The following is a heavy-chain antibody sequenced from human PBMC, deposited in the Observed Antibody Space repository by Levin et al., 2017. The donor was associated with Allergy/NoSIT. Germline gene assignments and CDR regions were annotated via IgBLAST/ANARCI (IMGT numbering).Heavy chain of an antibody. CDR1: GFTFSSYG. V-gene: IGHV3-33*01. D-gene: IGHD5-12*01. J-gene: IGHJ6*03. CDR3: ARVLRFYYYYYMDV. Sequence: QSGGSPRLSCAASGFTFSSYGMHWVRQAPGKGLEWVAVIWDDGYKKYYADSVKGRFTISRDNSKNTLYLQMNSLRAEDTAVYYCARVLRFYYYYYMDVWGKGTTVTVSS. CDR2: IWDDGYKK.